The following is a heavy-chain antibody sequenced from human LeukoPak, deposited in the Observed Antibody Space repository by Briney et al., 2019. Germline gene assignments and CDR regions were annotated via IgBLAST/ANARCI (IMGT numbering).Heavy chain of an antibody. CDR3: ARMGYSYGYGYYGMDV. D-gene: IGHD5-18*01. CDR2: INPNSGGT. V-gene: IGHV1-2*02. Sequence: GASVKVSCKASGYTFTGYYMHWVRQAPGQGLEWVGWINPNSGGTNYAQKFQGRVTMTRDTSISTAYMELSRLRSDDTAVYYCARMGYSYGYGYYGMDVWGQETTVTVSS. CDR1: GYTFTGYY. J-gene: IGHJ6*02.